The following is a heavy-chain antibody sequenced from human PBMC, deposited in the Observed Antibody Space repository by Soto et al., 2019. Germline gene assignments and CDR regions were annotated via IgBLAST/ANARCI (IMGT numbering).Heavy chain of an antibody. CDR3: ARSVAVPGAHIDY. J-gene: IGHJ4*02. CDR1: GGSISGSY. V-gene: IGHV4-59*01. D-gene: IGHD6-19*01. CDR2: VYYTGST. Sequence: SETLSLTCSVSGGSISGSYWSWIRQSPGKGLEWLGYVYYTGSTNYSPSLRSRVSISVDTSKNEFSLRLSSVTAADTAVYFCARSVAVPGAHIDYWGQGAQVTVSS.